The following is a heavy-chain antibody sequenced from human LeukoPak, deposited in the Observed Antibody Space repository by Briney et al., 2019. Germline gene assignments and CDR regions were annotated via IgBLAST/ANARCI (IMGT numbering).Heavy chain of an antibody. CDR1: GFTFSSYW. CDR3: ARGGSWNYDRPFDY. J-gene: IGHJ4*02. Sequence: GGSLRLSCAASGFTFSSYWMNWVRQAPGKGLEWVSSISSSSSYIYYADSVKGRFTISRDNAKNSLYLQMNSLRAEDTAVYYCARGGSWNYDRPFDYWGQGTLVTVSS. D-gene: IGHD1-7*01. CDR2: ISSSSSYI. V-gene: IGHV3-21*01.